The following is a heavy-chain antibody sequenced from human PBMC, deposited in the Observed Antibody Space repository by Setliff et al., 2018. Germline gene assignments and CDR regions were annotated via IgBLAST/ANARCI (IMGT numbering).Heavy chain of an antibody. J-gene: IGHJ4*02. CDR1: GYSISSGYY. CDR2: IYHSGST. D-gene: IGHD3-22*01. CDR3: ARLISLDYDSSGYYHYYFDY. V-gene: IGHV4-38-2*01. Sequence: SETLSLTCAVSGYSISSGYYWGWIRQPPGKGLEWIGSIYHSGSTYYNPSLKSRVTISVDTSKNQFSLKLSSVTAADTAVYYCARLISLDYDSSGYYHYYFDYWGQGTLVTVSS.